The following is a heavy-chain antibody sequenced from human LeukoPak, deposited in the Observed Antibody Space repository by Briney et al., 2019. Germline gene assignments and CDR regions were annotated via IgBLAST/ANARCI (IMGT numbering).Heavy chain of an antibody. Sequence: DSVKVSCKASGYTFTSYGISWVRQAPGQGLEWMGWISAYNGNTNYAQKLQGRVTMTTDTSTSTAYMELRSLRSDDTAVYYCARDTAYSGSYPSDYWGQGTLVTVSS. V-gene: IGHV1-18*01. J-gene: IGHJ4*02. CDR2: ISAYNGNT. D-gene: IGHD1-26*01. CDR3: ARDTAYSGSYPSDY. CDR1: GYTFTSYG.